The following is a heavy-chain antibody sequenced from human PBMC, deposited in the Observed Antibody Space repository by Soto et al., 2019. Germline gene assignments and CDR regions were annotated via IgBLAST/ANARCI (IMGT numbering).Heavy chain of an antibody. CDR3: ASPRGDWAFDY. J-gene: IGHJ4*02. CDR1: GVTFRGYA. V-gene: IGHV3-23*01. D-gene: IGHD3-10*01. Sequence: PGGSLSLSWAASGVTFRGYAMSWVSQAPGKGLEWVSAISGSGGSTYYADSVKGRFTISRDNSKNTLYLQMNSLRAEDTAVYYCASPRGDWAFDYWGQGTLVNSPQ. CDR2: ISGSGGST.